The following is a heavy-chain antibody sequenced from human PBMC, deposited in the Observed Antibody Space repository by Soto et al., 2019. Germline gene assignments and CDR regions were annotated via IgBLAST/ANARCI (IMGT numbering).Heavy chain of an antibody. V-gene: IGHV3-30*18. CDR3: AKPHSSAYYYFDY. CDR1: GFTFSNYG. D-gene: IGHD6-19*01. CDR2: ISYDGSNE. J-gene: IGHJ4*02. Sequence: PGGSLRLSCAASGFTFSNYGMHWVRQAPGKGLEWVAVISYDGSNEYYADSVKGRFTISRDNSKSTLYLQMNSLRAEDTAVYYCAKPHSSAYYYFDYWGQGTLVTVSS.